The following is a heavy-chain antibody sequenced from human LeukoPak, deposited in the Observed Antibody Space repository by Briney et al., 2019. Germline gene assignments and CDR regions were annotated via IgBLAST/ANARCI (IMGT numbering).Heavy chain of an antibody. D-gene: IGHD1-26*01. CDR2: VSYDGSNK. V-gene: IGHV3-30*18. CDR1: GFTFSSYG. J-gene: IGHJ4*02. CDR3: VKDTSGNYFFDY. Sequence: GRSLRLSCAASGFTFSSYGMHWVRQTPGKGLEWVAVVSYDGSNKYYADSVKGRFTISRDNSQNTLSLQMNSLRVEDTAVYYCVKDTSGNYFFDYWGQGTLVTVSS.